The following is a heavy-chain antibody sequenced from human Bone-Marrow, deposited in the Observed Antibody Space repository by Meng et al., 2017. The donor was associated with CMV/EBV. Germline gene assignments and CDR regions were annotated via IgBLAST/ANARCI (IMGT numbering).Heavy chain of an antibody. CDR1: GGSISSSSYY. Sequence: SETLSLTCTVSGGSISSSSYYWGWIRQPPGKGLEWIGSIYYSGSTYYNPSLKSRVTISVDTSKNQFSLKLSSVTAADTAVYYCARYSIVVVPAAIYNWFDPWGQGTLVTVSS. J-gene: IGHJ5*02. CDR2: IYYSGST. D-gene: IGHD2-2*02. CDR3: ARYSIVVVPAAIYNWFDP. V-gene: IGHV4-39*01.